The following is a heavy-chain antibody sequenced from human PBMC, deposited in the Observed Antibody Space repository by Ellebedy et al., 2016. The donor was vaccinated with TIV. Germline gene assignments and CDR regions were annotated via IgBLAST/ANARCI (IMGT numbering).Heavy chain of an antibody. Sequence: ASVKVSCXASGYTFTSYDINWVRQATGQGLEWMGWMNPNSGNTGYAQKFQGRVTMTRNTSISTAYMELSSLRSEDTAVYYCARGRGIAAAGRAFGNWGQGTLITVSS. J-gene: IGHJ4*02. D-gene: IGHD6-13*01. CDR2: MNPNSGNT. V-gene: IGHV1-8*01. CDR3: ARGRGIAAAGRAFGN. CDR1: GYTFTSYD.